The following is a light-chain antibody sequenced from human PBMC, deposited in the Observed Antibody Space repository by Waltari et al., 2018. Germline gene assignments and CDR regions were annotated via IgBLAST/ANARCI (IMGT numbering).Light chain of an antibody. CDR1: QSVSRN. CDR3: QQYASWPPRYT. V-gene: IGKV3-15*01. J-gene: IGKJ2*01. CDR2: GTS. Sequence: EIVMTQSPVTLSVSPGERATLSCRASQSVSRNLAWYQQIPGQAPKLLIYGTSKRATGIPARFSGSGSGTDFTLTISSLQSEDSAVYFCQQYASWPPRYTFGQGTKLEIK.